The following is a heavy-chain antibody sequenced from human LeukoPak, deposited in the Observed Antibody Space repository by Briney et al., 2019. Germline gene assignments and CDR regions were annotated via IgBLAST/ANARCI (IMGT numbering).Heavy chain of an antibody. D-gene: IGHD6-19*01. CDR2: IYPGDSDT. CDR1: GYSFTSYW. J-gene: IGHJ4*02. Sequence: HGESLKISCKGSGYSFTSYWIGWVRQMPGKGLEWMGIIYPGDSDTRYSPSFQGQVTISADKSINTAYLQWSSLKASDTAMYYCAAVAVTSFPAAYFDYWGQGTLVTVSS. V-gene: IGHV5-51*01. CDR3: AAVAVTSFPAAYFDY.